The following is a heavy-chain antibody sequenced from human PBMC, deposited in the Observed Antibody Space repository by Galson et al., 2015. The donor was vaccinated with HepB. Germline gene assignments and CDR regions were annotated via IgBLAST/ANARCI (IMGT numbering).Heavy chain of an antibody. CDR1: GYTFTSYD. CDR2: MNPNSGNT. CDR3: ATWIQPSRGVDY. J-gene: IGHJ4*02. Sequence: SVKVSCKASGYTFTSYDINWVRQATGQGLEWMGWMNPNSGNTGYAQKFQGRVTMTRNTSISTAYMELSRLRSDDTAVYYCATWIQPSRGVDYWGQGTLVTVSS. V-gene: IGHV1-8*01. D-gene: IGHD5-18*01.